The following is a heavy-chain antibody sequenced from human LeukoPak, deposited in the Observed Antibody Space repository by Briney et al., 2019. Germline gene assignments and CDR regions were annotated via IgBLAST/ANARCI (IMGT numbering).Heavy chain of an antibody. Sequence: ESLQISCQGSGSTFTSYWIGGVRQMPGKGLEWMGIIYHGDSDTRYSPSFQGQVTISADKSISTAYLQWSSLKASDTAMYYCARVRPEYYYGLDVWGQGTTVTVSS. CDR2: IYHGDSDT. CDR1: GSTFTSYW. CDR3: ARVRPEYYYGLDV. V-gene: IGHV5-51*01. J-gene: IGHJ6*02. D-gene: IGHD1-1*01.